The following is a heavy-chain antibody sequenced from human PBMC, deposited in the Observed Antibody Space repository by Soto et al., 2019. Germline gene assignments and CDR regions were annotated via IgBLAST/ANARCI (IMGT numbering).Heavy chain of an antibody. CDR2: ISSSSSTI. D-gene: IGHD3-22*01. Sequence: PGGSLRLSCAASGFTFSSYSMNWVRQAPGKGLEWVSYISSSSSTIYYADSVKGRFTISRDNAKNSLYLQMNSLRDEDTAVYYCARGGVDYYDSSGYYFSPYYFDYWGQGTLVTVSS. CDR3: ARGGVDYYDSSGYYFSPYYFDY. V-gene: IGHV3-48*02. CDR1: GFTFSSYS. J-gene: IGHJ4*02.